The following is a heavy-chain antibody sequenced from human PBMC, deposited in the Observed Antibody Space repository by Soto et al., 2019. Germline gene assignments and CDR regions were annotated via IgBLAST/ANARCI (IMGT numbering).Heavy chain of an antibody. Sequence: SVTLSLTCTVSGDSVTNYFWSWMRQPPGKGLEWIGHMYHGGRTNYSPSLKSRVTMSLDSSKNQFSLNLSAVTAADTAVCFCARDPGYCTNGVCPIFDFWGQGVLVTVSS. CDR1: GDSVTNYF. CDR2: MYHGGRT. CDR3: ARDPGYCTNGVCPIFDF. J-gene: IGHJ4*02. D-gene: IGHD2-8*01. V-gene: IGHV4-59*02.